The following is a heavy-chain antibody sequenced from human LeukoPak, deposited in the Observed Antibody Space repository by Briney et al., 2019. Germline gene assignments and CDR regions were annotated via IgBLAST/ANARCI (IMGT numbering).Heavy chain of an antibody. CDR1: GYTFTSYG. Sequence: GASVKVSCKASGYTFTSYGISWVRQAPGQGLEWMGWISAYNGNTNYAQKLQGRVTMTTDTSTSTAYMELRSVTAADTAVYYCARVEEGYGSGRRENYYYYYMDVWGKGTTVTISS. D-gene: IGHD3-10*01. V-gene: IGHV1-18*01. CDR3: ARVEEGYGSGRRENYYYYYMDV. CDR2: ISAYNGNT. J-gene: IGHJ6*03.